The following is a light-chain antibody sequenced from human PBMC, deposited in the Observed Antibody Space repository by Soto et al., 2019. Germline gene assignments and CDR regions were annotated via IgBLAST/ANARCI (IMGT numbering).Light chain of an antibody. CDR2: DVN. CDR1: NNDVGSYNY. CDR3: CSYEASYTSNV. Sequence: QSALTQPRSVSGSPGQSVTISCTGTNNDVGSYNYVSWYQQHPGKAPKLIIYDVNKRPSGVPDRFSGSKSGNTASLTISGLQAEDEADYYCCSYEASYTSNVFATGSKVT. J-gene: IGLJ1*01. V-gene: IGLV2-11*01.